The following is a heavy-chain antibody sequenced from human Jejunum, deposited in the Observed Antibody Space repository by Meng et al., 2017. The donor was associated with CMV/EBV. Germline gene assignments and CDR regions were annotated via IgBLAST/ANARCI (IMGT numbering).Heavy chain of an antibody. D-gene: IGHD2-8*01. CDR3: ARDGDACTNGKCYLDY. J-gene: IGHJ4*02. V-gene: IGHV3-30-3*01. CDR1: TVSKYA. CDR2: MSYDGSNI. Sequence: TVSKYAMHWVRQAQGKGLEWVTLMSYDGSNIRYADSVMGRFTISRDNSKNTLYLQMNSLRPEDTAVYYCARDGDACTNGKCYLDYWGQGTLVTVSS.